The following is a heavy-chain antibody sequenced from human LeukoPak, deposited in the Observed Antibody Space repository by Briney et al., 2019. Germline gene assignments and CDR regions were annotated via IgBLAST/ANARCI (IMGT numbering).Heavy chain of an antibody. CDR3: ARDRGHYNSGSILDY. CDR2: TWYDANKR. Sequence: GGSLRPSCAASGFIFNSYGMHWVRQAQGKGLEWVAVTWYDANKRYHAESVKGRFTISRDNSKNTLYLQMNSLRVEDTAVYYCARDRGHYNSGSILDYWDQGTQVCVSS. J-gene: IGHJ4*02. V-gene: IGHV3-33*01. CDR1: GFIFNSYG. D-gene: IGHD3-10*01.